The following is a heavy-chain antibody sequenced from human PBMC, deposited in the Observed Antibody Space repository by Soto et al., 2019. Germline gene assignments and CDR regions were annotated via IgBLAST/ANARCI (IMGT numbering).Heavy chain of an antibody. J-gene: IGHJ6*02. V-gene: IGHV3-49*03. D-gene: IGHD1-26*01. Sequence: GGSLRLSCTASGFTFGDYAMSWFRQAPGKVLEWVGFIRSKAYGGTTEYAASVKGRFTISRDDSKSIAYLQMNSLKTEDKAVYYCTRRGATTYYYYYGMDVWGQGTTVTVSS. CDR3: TRRGATTYYYYYGMDV. CDR1: GFTFGDYA. CDR2: IRSKAYGGTT.